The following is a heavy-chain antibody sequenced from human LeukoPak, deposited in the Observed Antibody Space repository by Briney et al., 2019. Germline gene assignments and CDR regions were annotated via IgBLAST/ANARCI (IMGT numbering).Heavy chain of an antibody. CDR1: GGSISSSNW. Sequence: SGTLSLTCAVSGGSISSSNWWSWVRQPPGKGLEWIGEIYHSGSTNYNPSLKSRVTMSVDTSKNQFSLKLSSVTAADTAVYYCARAVTYCGGDCYFPYYYFDYWGQGTLVTVSS. D-gene: IGHD2-21*02. CDR3: ARAVTYCGGDCYFPYYYFDY. CDR2: IYHSGST. V-gene: IGHV4-4*02. J-gene: IGHJ4*02.